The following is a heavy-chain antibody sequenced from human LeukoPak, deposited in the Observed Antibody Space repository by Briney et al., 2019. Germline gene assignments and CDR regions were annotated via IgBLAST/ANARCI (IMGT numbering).Heavy chain of an antibody. J-gene: IGHJ6*03. Sequence: PSETLPLTCTVSGGSISSSTYYWGWIRQPPGKGLEWIGSRYYSETTYYNPSLKSRVTISVDTSKNQFSLKLSSVTAADTAVYYCARHGRGSKNGVCYYHYYYMDVWGKGTTVTVSS. CDR1: GGSISSSTYY. CDR2: RYYSETT. D-gene: IGHD2-8*01. V-gene: IGHV4-39*01. CDR3: ARHGRGSKNGVCYYHYYYMDV.